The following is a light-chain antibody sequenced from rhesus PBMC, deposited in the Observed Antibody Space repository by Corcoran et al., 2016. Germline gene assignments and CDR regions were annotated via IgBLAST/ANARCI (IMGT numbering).Light chain of an antibody. Sequence: EIVLTQSPATLSLSPGERATLSCRASQSVSSSLAWYQQKPGQAPRLLIYDASSRATGIPDRFSGSGSGTDVTLTISSLEPEDVGVYYCQQYRNWPLTFGGGTKVDLK. V-gene: IGKV3-35*01. CDR2: DAS. CDR1: QSVSSS. J-gene: IGKJ4*01. CDR3: QQYRNWPLT.